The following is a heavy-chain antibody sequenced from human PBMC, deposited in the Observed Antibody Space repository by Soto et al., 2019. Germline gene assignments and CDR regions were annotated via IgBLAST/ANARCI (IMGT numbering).Heavy chain of an antibody. V-gene: IGHV1-2*04. CDR2: INPNSGGT. J-gene: IGHJ6*02. CDR1: GYTFTGYY. D-gene: IGHD6-13*01. CDR3: AKELGIAAAGTAQAYYGMDV. Sequence: ASVKVSSKASGYTFTGYYMHWVRQAPGQGLEWVGWINPNSGGTNYAQKFQGWVTTTRDTSISTAYMELSRLRSDDTAVYYCAKELGIAAAGTAQAYYGMDVWGQGTTVTVSS.